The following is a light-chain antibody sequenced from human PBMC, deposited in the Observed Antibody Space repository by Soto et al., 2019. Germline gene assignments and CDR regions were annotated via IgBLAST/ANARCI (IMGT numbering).Light chain of an antibody. CDR2: GAS. Sequence: EIVLTQSPGTLSLSPGERATLSCRASQSVSSSYLAWYQQKPGQAPRLLIYGASSRATGIPDRFSGSGSGTDFTLIISRLEPEDFAVYYCQQYGSSTGYTFGQGTKLEIK. CDR3: QQYGSSTGYT. J-gene: IGKJ2*01. V-gene: IGKV3-20*01. CDR1: QSVSSSY.